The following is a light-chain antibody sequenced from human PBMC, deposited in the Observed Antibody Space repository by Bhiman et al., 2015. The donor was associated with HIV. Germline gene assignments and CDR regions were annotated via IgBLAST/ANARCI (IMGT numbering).Light chain of an antibody. V-gene: IGLV2-14*03. CDR1: SSNIGNNY. CDR3: SSYISSSTYV. CDR2: DVS. J-gene: IGLJ1*01. Sequence: QSVLTQPPSVSAAPGQKVTISCSGSSSNIGNNYVSWYQQHPGKAPKLMIYDVSNRPSGVSNRFSGSKSGNTASLTISGLQAEDEADYYCSSYISSSTYVFGTGTRVTVL.